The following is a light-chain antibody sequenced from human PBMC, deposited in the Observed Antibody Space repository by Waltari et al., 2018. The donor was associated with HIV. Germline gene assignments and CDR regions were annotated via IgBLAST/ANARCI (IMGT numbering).Light chain of an antibody. V-gene: IGLV2-11*01. CDR1: SSDVGGYNH. CDR2: DVN. Sequence: QSALTQPRSVSGSPGQSVTISCTGTSSDVGGYNHVSWYQTHPGKAPKFMIYDVNKRPSGVPDRFSGSKSGNTASLTISGLQAEDEADYYCCSYADNYPVVFGGGTKLTVL. CDR3: CSYADNYPVV. J-gene: IGLJ2*01.